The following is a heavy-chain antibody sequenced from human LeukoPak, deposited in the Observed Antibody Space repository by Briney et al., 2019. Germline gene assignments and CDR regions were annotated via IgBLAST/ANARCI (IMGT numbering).Heavy chain of an antibody. V-gene: IGHV4-38-2*02. J-gene: IGHJ6*03. CDR3: VTPRSWELSDMAV. D-gene: IGHD1-26*01. CDR1: GYSLSSAYY. CDR2: VYHSGST. Sequence: SETLSLTCTVSGYSLSSAYYWAWIRQPPGKGLEWIGSVYHSGSTYYNPSLKSRVTISVDTSKNQFSLKVNSVTAADTAVYYCVTPRSWELSDMAVWGKGTTVTVSS.